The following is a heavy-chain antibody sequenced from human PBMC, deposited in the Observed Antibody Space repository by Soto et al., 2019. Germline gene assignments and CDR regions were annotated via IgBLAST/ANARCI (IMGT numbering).Heavy chain of an antibody. CDR1: AFTFSSYS. D-gene: IGHD6-13*01. V-gene: IGHV3-23*01. Sequence: PGGCRRLSWAAAAFTFSSYSMSCVRQAPGKVREWVSAISGSGGSTYYTDSVKGRLTISRDNSKNTPYLQMNSLIAEDTAVYYCAKDSGITAAGTRSDYWGQGTLVTVSS. CDR3: AKDSGITAAGTRSDY. J-gene: IGHJ4*02. CDR2: ISGSGGST.